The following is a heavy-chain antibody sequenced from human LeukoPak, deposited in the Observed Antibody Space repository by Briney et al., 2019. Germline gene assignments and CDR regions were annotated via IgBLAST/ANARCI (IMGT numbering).Heavy chain of an antibody. CDR1: GGSISSGGYY. Sequence: SETLSLTCTVSGGSISSGGYYWSWSRQHPGKGLEWIGYIYYSGSTYYNPSLKSRVTISVDTSKNQFSLKLSSVTAADTAEYYCARALSPSSSWSPYFHYWGQGTLVTVSS. CDR3: ARALSPSSSWSPYFHY. J-gene: IGHJ4*02. D-gene: IGHD6-13*01. V-gene: IGHV4-31*03. CDR2: IYYSGST.